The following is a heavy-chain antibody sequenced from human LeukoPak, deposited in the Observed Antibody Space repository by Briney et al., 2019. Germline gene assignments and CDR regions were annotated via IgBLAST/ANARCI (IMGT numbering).Heavy chain of an antibody. CDR3: ARDYYGSGGYFGWFDP. Sequence: PRGSLRLSCAASGFTFTSYAMHWVRQAPGKGLEWVAVISYDGSNKYYADSVKGRFTISRDNSKNTLYLQMNSLRAEDTAVYYCARDYYGSGGYFGWFDPWGQGTLVTVSS. CDR2: ISYDGSNK. D-gene: IGHD3-10*01. CDR1: GFTFTSYA. V-gene: IGHV3-30-3*01. J-gene: IGHJ5*02.